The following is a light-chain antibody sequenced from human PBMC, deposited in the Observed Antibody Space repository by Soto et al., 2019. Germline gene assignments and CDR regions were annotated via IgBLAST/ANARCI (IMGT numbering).Light chain of an antibody. CDR3: SSYTSSSTYV. Sequence: QPVLTQLASVSGSPGQSITISCTGTSSDVGNYNYVSWYQQHPGKAPKLMIHDVSNRPSGVSNRFSGSKSGNTASLTISGLQAEDEADYYCSSYTSSSTYVFGTGTKVTVL. J-gene: IGLJ1*01. CDR1: SSDVGNYNY. CDR2: DVS. V-gene: IGLV2-14*01.